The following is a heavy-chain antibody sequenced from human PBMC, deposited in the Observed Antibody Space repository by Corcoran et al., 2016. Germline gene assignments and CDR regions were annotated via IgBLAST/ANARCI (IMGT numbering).Heavy chain of an antibody. CDR2: IYYSGST. Sequence: QLQLQESGPGLVKPSETLSLTCTVSGGSISSSSYYWGWIRQPPGKGLEWIGSIYYSGSTYYNPSLKSRGTISVETSKNQFSLELSSVTAADTAVYYCARTYYDSRGAVGWFDPWGQGTLVTVSS. V-gene: IGHV4-39*07. D-gene: IGHD3-22*01. CDR1: GGSISSSSYY. J-gene: IGHJ5*02. CDR3: ARTYYDSRGAVGWFDP.